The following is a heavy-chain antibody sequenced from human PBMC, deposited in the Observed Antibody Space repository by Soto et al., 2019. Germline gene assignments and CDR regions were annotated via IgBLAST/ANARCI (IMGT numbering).Heavy chain of an antibody. CDR2: IRSKAYGGTT. V-gene: IGHV3-49*03. D-gene: IGHD3-16*02. CDR1: GFTFGDYA. CDR3: TRDRPITFGGVIVGPDAFDI. J-gene: IGHJ3*02. Sequence: GGSLRLSCTASGFTFGDYAMSWFRQAPGKGLEWVGFIRSKAYGGTTEYAASVKGRFTISRDDSKSIAYLQMNSLKTEDTAVYYCTRDRPITFGGVIVGPDAFDIWGQGTMVTVSS.